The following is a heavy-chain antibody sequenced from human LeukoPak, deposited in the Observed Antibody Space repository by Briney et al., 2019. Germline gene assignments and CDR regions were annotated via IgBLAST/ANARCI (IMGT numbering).Heavy chain of an antibody. Sequence: SETLSLTCTVSGGSISSYYWSWVRQPAGKGLEWIGRIYTSGSTNYNPSLKSRVTMSVDTSKNQFSLKLSSVTAADTAVYYCARVKDILTGYSAIDAFDIWGQGTMVTVSS. CDR3: ARVKDILTGYSAIDAFDI. D-gene: IGHD3-9*01. J-gene: IGHJ3*02. V-gene: IGHV4-4*07. CDR1: GGSISSYY. CDR2: IYTSGST.